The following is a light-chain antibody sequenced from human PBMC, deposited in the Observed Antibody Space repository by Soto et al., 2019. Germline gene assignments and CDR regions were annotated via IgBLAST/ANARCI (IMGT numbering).Light chain of an antibody. J-gene: IGKJ1*01. Sequence: DIQMTQSPSTLSASVGDRVTMTCRASQSIRSWLAWYQQKPGKAPELLIYDASSLNRGVPSRFSGSGSGTDFTLTISRLQPDDFATYYCHQYNSYPRTFGHGTKVDIK. CDR3: HQYNSYPRT. CDR2: DAS. V-gene: IGKV1-5*01. CDR1: QSIRSW.